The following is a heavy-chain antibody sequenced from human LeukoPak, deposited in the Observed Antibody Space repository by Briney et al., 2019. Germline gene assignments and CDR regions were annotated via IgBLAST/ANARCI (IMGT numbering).Heavy chain of an antibody. V-gene: IGHV3-48*03. D-gene: IGHD3-10*01. Sequence: GGSLRLSCAASGFTFSSYEMNWVRQASGKGLEWVSYISSSGSTIYYADSVKGRFTISRDNAKNSLYLQMNSLRAEDTALYYCAKDSDYYGSGWFDPWGQGTLVTVSS. CDR1: GFTFSSYE. CDR3: AKDSDYYGSGWFDP. CDR2: ISSSGSTI. J-gene: IGHJ5*02.